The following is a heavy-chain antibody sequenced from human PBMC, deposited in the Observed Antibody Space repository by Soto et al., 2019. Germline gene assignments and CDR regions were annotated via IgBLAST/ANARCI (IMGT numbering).Heavy chain of an antibody. CDR1: GFTFSSYT. V-gene: IGHV3-23*04. CDR2: ISGSGGST. D-gene: IGHD3-10*01. CDR3: AKDLSYYGSAESYYYYGMDV. Sequence: EVQLVESGGGLVKPGGSLRLSCAASGFTFSSYTMSWVRQAPGKGLEWVSAISGSGGSTYYADSVKGRFTISRDNSKNTLYLQMNSLRAEDTAVYYCAKDLSYYGSAESYYYYGMDVWGQGTTVTVSS. J-gene: IGHJ6*02.